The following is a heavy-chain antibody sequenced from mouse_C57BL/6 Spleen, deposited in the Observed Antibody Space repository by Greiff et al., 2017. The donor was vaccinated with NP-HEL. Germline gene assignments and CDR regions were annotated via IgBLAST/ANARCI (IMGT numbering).Heavy chain of an antibody. V-gene: IGHV1-64*01. J-gene: IGHJ2*01. CDR1: GYTFTSYW. D-gene: IGHD2-1*01. Sequence: QVQLQQPGAELVKPGASVKLSCKASGYTFTSYWMHWVKQRPGQGLEWIGMIHPNSGSTNYNEKFKSKATLTVDKSSSTAYMQLSSLTSEDSAVYYCARWDGNYGFDYWGQGTTLTVSS. CDR3: ARWDGNYGFDY. CDR2: IHPNSGST.